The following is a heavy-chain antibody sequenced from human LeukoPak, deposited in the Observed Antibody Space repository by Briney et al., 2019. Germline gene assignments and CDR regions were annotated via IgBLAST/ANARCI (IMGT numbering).Heavy chain of an antibody. CDR1: GFTFSSYW. V-gene: IGHV3-74*01. D-gene: IGHD4-23*01. CDR2: INSDGSST. J-gene: IGHJ4*02. Sequence: PGGSLRLYCAASGFTFSSYWMHWVRQAPGKGLVWVSRINSDGSSTRYADSVKGRFTISRDNAKNTLYLQMNSLRAEDTAVYYCARDPVYSGNSCFDYWGQGTLVTVSS. CDR3: ARDPVYSGNSCFDY.